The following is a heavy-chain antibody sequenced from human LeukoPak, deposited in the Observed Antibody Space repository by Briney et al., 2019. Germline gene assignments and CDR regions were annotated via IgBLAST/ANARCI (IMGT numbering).Heavy chain of an antibody. CDR2: IYYSGST. CDR3: ARHQYCSGGSCYFPTFDY. D-gene: IGHD2-15*01. V-gene: IGHV4-31*03. CDR1: GGPISSGGYY. J-gene: IGHJ4*02. Sequence: SQTLSLTCTVSGGPISSGGYYWSWIRQHPGKGLEWIGYIYYSGSTYYNPSLKSRVTISLDTSKNQFSLKLSSVTAADTAVYYCARHQYCSGGSCYFPTFDYWGQGTLVTVSS.